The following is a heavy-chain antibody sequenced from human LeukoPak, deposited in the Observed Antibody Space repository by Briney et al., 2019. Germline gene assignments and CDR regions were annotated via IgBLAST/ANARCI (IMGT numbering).Heavy chain of an antibody. CDR1: GFTFSSYA. CDR2: ITTGSDI. V-gene: IGHV3-21*01. J-gene: IGHJ5*02. Sequence: GGSLRLSCAASGFTFSSYAMNWVRQAPGRGLEWVSSITTGSDIYYADSVKGRFTISRDNAKNSLYLDMNSLGAEDTAVYYCARSPNCGGDCSWGQGTLVTVS. D-gene: IGHD2-21*02. CDR3: ARSPNCGGDCS.